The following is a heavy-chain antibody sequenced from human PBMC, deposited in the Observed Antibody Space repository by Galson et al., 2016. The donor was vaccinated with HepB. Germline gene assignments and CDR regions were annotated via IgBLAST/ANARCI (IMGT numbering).Heavy chain of an antibody. CDR3: TTVLSTASMSGWYDWGFDS. CDR2: IKSKIDGGTA. V-gene: IGHV3-15*07. D-gene: IGHD6-19*01. CDR1: GFTFTNAW. Sequence: SLRLSCAASGFTFTNAWMNWVRQAPGKGLEWVGRIKSKIDGGTADYAAPVNGRFTISGDDSKNTLYLQMTSLKTEDTAVYYCTTVLSTASMSGWYDWGFDSWGQGTLVTVSS. J-gene: IGHJ4*02.